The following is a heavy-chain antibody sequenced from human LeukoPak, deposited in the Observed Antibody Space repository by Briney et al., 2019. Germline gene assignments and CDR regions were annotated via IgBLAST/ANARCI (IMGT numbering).Heavy chain of an antibody. Sequence: SVKVSCKASGGTFSSYAISWVRQAPGLGLEWMGRIIPIFGTANYAQKFQGRVTITTDESTSTAYMELSSLRSEDTAVYYCCAVVATIDTLYYFDYWGQGTLVTVSS. J-gene: IGHJ4*02. CDR2: IIPIFGTA. V-gene: IGHV1-69*05. D-gene: IGHD5-12*01. CDR3: CAVVATIDTLYYFDY. CDR1: GGTFSSYA.